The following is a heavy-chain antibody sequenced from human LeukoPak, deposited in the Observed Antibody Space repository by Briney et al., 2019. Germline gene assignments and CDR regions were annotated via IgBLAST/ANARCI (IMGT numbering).Heavy chain of an antibody. D-gene: IGHD3-3*01. CDR2: INPSGGST. J-gene: IGHJ4*02. Sequence: GASVKVSCKASGYTFTSYYMHWVRQAPGQGLEWMGIINPSGGSTSYAQKFQGRVTMTRDMSTSTVYMELSSLRSEDTAVYYCARVGRGDFWSGYVGMEYDYWGQGTLVTVSS. V-gene: IGHV1-46*01. CDR3: ARVGRGDFWSGYVGMEYDY. CDR1: GYTFTSYY.